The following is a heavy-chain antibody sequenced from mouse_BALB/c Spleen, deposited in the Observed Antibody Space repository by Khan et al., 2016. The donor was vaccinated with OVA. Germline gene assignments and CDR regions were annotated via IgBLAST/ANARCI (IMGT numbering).Heavy chain of an antibody. Sequence: ESGAELVRPGSSVKISCKASGYAFSNYWMNWVKQRPGQGLEWIGQIYPGDGDTSFNGKFRGKATLTADKSSSTAYMQLSSLTSEDSAAYFCARSGYDYFAYWGQGTLVTVSA. V-gene: IGHV1-80*01. CDR1: GYAFSNYW. CDR3: ARSGYDYFAY. J-gene: IGHJ3*01. CDR2: IYPGDGDT. D-gene: IGHD2-14*01.